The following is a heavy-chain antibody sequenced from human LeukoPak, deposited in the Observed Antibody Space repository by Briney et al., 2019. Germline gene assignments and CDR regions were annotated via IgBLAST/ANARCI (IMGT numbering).Heavy chain of an antibody. J-gene: IGHJ4*02. Sequence: SETLPLTCAVSGYSISSGYYWGWIRQPPGKGLEWIGSIYHSGSTYYNPSLKSRVTISVDTSKNQFSFKLSSVTAADTAVYYCARTDEYCGGDCYHFDYWGQGTLVTVSS. V-gene: IGHV4-38-2*01. CDR1: GYSISSGYY. CDR2: IYHSGST. CDR3: ARTDEYCGGDCYHFDY. D-gene: IGHD2-21*01.